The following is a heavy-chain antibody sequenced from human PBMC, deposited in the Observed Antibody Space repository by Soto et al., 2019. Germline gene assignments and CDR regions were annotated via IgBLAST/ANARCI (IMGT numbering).Heavy chain of an antibody. CDR3: ARAPIVVVAVYGWFDP. CDR1: GGTFSSYA. Sequence: SVKVSCKASGGTFSSYAISWVRQAPGQGLEWMGGIIPIFGTANYAQKFQGRVTITADESTSTAYVELSSLRSEDTAVYYCARAPIVVVAVYGWFDPWGQGTLVTVSS. CDR2: IIPIFGTA. V-gene: IGHV1-69*13. D-gene: IGHD2-15*01. J-gene: IGHJ5*02.